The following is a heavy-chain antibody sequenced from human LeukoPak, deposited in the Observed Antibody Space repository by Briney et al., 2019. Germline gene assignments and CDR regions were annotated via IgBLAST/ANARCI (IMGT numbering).Heavy chain of an antibody. CDR3: ARLGGFYFDY. Sequence: GESLKISCKGSGYSFTSYWIGWVRPMPGKGLEWMGIIYPGDSDTRYSPSFQGHVTISADNSISTAYLQWSSLQASDTAIYYCARLGGFYFDYWGQGTLVTVSS. CDR2: IYPGDSDT. V-gene: IGHV5-51*01. D-gene: IGHD3-16*01. J-gene: IGHJ4*02. CDR1: GYSFTSYW.